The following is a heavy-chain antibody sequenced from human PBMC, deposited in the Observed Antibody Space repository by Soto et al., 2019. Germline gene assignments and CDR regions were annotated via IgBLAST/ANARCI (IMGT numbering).Heavy chain of an antibody. V-gene: IGHV3-23*01. CDR2: VSGNGANA. CDR1: GFTFSTYV. D-gene: IGHD6-19*01. CDR3: AKGSLPRAQWLVQPHFDY. Sequence: GGSLRLSCAASGFTFSTYVMSWVRQAPGKGLEWVSSVSGNGANANYADSVKGRFTISRDNSKNTLYLQMNGLRAEDTAVYFCAKGSLPRAQWLVQPHFDYWGQGTLVTVSS. J-gene: IGHJ4*02.